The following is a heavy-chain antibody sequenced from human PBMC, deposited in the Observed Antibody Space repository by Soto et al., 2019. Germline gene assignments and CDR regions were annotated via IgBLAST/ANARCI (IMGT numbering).Heavy chain of an antibody. CDR1: CGSIISGDYY. V-gene: IGHV4-30-4*01. CDR2: IYYSGNT. J-gene: IGHJ6*02. Sequence: PSETLSLTCTFSCGSIISGDYYWSWIRQPPGKGLEWIGHIYYSGNTDYNPSLKSRVTIFVDTSKNQFSLKLSSVTAADTAVYFCARDRRSYYYYYGLGVWGQGTTVTVSS. D-gene: IGHD4-17*01. CDR3: ARDRRSYYYYYGLGV.